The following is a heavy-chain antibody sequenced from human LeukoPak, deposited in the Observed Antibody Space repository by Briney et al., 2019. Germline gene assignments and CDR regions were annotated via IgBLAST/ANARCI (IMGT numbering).Heavy chain of an antibody. J-gene: IGHJ5*02. CDR1: GYTFTSYA. V-gene: IGHV7-4-1*02. Sequence: ASVKVSCKASGYTFTSYAMNWVRQAPGQGLEWMGWINTNTGNPTYAQGFTGRFVFSLDTSVSTAYLQISSLKAEDTAVYYCAREGSSHGGSWFDPWGQGTLVTVSS. D-gene: IGHD3-16*01. CDR2: INTNTGNP. CDR3: AREGSSHGGSWFDP.